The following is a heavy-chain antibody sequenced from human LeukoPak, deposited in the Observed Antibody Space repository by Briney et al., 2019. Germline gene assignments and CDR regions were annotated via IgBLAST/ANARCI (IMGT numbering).Heavy chain of an antibody. CDR1: GFTFSSYA. V-gene: IGHV3-23*01. CDR2: ISGSGRGGNT. J-gene: IGHJ4*02. CDR3: AKHPETDYYDSSGYLNS. D-gene: IGHD3-22*01. Sequence: GGSLRLSCAASGFTFSSYAMSWVRQAPGKGLEWVSGISGSGRGGNTYYADSVKGRFTISRDDSKNTLYLQVNSLRAEDTAVYYCAKHPETDYYDSSGYLNSWGQGTLVTVSS.